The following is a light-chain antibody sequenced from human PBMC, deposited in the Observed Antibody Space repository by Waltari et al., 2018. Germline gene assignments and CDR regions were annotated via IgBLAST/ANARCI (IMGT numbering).Light chain of an antibody. CDR3: QQYDNLPFT. J-gene: IGKJ3*01. V-gene: IGKV1-33*01. Sequence: DIKMTQTPSSLSASVGDRVTVTCQASQGISNYLNWYQQKPGTAPKLLIYEASNLETGVPSRFSGGGSGTDFTFTITSLQPEDIATYYCQQYDNLPFTFGPGTKVDFK. CDR2: EAS. CDR1: QGISNY.